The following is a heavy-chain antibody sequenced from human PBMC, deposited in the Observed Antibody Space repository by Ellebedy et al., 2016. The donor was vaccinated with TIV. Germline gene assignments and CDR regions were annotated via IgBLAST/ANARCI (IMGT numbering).Heavy chain of an antibody. CDR2: MYHSGTT. Sequence: MPSETLSLTCSVSGSSSSRGYYGGWIRQPPGRVVEGFGSMYHSGTTYYNPSLKSRVTVSVDTSKNQFSLKLTSVTAADTAMYYCARDRDVTSRGILDYWGQGILVTVSS. V-gene: IGHV4-38-2*02. D-gene: IGHD5-24*01. CDR3: ARDRDVTSRGILDY. CDR1: GSSSSRGYY. J-gene: IGHJ4*02.